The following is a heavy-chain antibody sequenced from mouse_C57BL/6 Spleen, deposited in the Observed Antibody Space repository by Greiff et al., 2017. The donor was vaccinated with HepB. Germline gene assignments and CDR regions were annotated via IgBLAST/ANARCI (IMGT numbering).Heavy chain of an antibody. CDR3: ASLTGLYYFDY. CDR2: ISSGGSYT. J-gene: IGHJ2*01. V-gene: IGHV5-6*01. D-gene: IGHD4-1*01. Sequence: EVQVVESGGDLVKPGGSLKLSCAASGFTFSSYGMSWVRQTPDKRLEWVATISSGGSYTYYPDSVKGRFTISRDNAKNTLYLQMSSLKSEDTAMYYCASLTGLYYFDYWGQGTTLTVSS. CDR1: GFTFSSYG.